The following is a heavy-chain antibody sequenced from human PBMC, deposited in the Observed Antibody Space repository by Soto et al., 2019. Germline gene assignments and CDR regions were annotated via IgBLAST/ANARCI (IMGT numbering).Heavy chain of an antibody. CDR2: ISYDGSNK. CDR1: GFTFSSYV. Sequence: GGSLRLSCAASGFTFSSYVMHWVRQAPGKGLEWVAVISYDGSNKYYADSVKGRFTISRDNSKNTLYLQMNSLRSEDTAVYYCARDLTYSYGLPGQWFDPWGQGTLVTVSS. J-gene: IGHJ5*02. CDR3: ARDLTYSYGLPGQWFDP. V-gene: IGHV3-30*03. D-gene: IGHD5-18*01.